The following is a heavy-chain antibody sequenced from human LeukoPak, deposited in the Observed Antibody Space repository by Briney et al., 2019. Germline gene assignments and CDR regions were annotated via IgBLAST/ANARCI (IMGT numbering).Heavy chain of an antibody. J-gene: IGHJ5*02. D-gene: IGHD1-26*01. CDR3: ARAGSYRSRGSYCRFDP. CDR1: GGSFSGYY. V-gene: IGHV4-34*01. CDR2: INHSGST. Sequence: SETLSLTCAVYGGSFSGYYWSWIRQPPGKGLGWIGEINHSGSTNYNPSLKSRVTISVDTSKNQFSLKLSSVTAADTAVYYCARAGSYRSRGSYCRFDPWGQGTLVTVSS.